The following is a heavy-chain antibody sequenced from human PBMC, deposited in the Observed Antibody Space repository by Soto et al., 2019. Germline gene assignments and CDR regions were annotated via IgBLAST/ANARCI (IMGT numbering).Heavy chain of an antibody. CDR2: ISYDGSNK. CDR1: GFTFSSYG. V-gene: IGHV3-30*18. Sequence: GGSLRLSCAASGFTFSSYGMHWVRQAPGKGLEWVAVISYDGSNKYYADSVKGRFTISRDNSKNTLYLQMNSLRAGDTAVYYCAKEQWELTRRYYCGMDVWGQGTTVTVSS. J-gene: IGHJ6*02. CDR3: AKEQWELTRRYYCGMDV. D-gene: IGHD1-26*01.